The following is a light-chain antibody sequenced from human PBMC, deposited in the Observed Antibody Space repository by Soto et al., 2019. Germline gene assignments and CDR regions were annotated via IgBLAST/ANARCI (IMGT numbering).Light chain of an antibody. CDR3: QQSYSVPIT. CDR2: DAS. Sequence: EIVMTQSPATLSVSPGERATLSCRASQSVSSNLAWYQQKPGQAPRLLIYDASNRATGIPARFSGSGSGTDFTLIINSLQPEDFATYYCQQSYSVPITFGQGTRLEI. V-gene: IGKV3D-15*01. J-gene: IGKJ5*01. CDR1: QSVSSN.